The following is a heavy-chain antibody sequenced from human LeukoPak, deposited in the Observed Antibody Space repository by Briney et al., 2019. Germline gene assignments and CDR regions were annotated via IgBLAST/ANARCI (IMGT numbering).Heavy chain of an antibody. D-gene: IGHD2-8*01. CDR2: MNPNSANT. CDR3: VALTK. CDR1: GYTFTGYY. Sequence: ASVKVSCKASGYTFTGYYMHWVRQAPGQGLEWMGWMNPNSANTGYAQKFQGRVTMTRDTSISTAYMELSSLRSEDTAVYYCVALTKWGQGTLVTVSS. J-gene: IGHJ4*02. V-gene: IGHV1-8*02.